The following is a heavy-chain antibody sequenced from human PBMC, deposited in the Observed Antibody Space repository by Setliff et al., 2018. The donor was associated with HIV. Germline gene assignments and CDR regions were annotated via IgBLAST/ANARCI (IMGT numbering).Heavy chain of an antibody. Sequence: SETLSLTCTVSGGSTDSGSYYWAWIRQPPGKGLEWIGSMYYTGSTYYNPSLKSRVTISIDTSKNQFSLKLDSVTAADTAMYYCARDGGGSGWYFVLGYSDYWGPGTVVTVSS. CDR3: ARDGGGSGWYFVLGYSDY. J-gene: IGHJ4*02. CDR1: GGSTDSGSYY. D-gene: IGHD6-19*01. V-gene: IGHV4-39*02. CDR2: MYYTGST.